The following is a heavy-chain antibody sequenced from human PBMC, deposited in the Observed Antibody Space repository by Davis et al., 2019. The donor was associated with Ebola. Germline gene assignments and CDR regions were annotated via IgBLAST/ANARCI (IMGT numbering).Heavy chain of an antibody. D-gene: IGHD3-3*01. V-gene: IGHV3-7*01. CDR3: ARWKFGVGRYGMDV. J-gene: IGHJ6*02. CDR1: GFTFSSYW. Sequence: GGSLRLSCAASGFTFSSYWMSWVRQAPGKGLEWVANIKQDGSEKYYVDSVKGRFTISRDNSKNTLYLQMNSLRAEDTAVYYCARWKFGVGRYGMDVWGQGTTVTVSS. CDR2: IKQDGSEK.